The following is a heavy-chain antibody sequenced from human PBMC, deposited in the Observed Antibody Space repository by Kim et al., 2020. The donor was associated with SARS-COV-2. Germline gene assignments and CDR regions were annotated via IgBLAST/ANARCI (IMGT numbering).Heavy chain of an antibody. Sequence: SETLSLTCTVSGGSISSSSYYWGWIRQPPGKGLEWIGSIYYSGSTYYNPSLKSRVTISVDTSKNQFSLKLSSVTAADTAVYYCARWVVPAALLFDYWGQG. CDR1: GGSISSSSYY. V-gene: IGHV4-39*01. CDR3: ARWVVPAALLFDY. D-gene: IGHD2-2*01. J-gene: IGHJ4*02. CDR2: IYYSGST.